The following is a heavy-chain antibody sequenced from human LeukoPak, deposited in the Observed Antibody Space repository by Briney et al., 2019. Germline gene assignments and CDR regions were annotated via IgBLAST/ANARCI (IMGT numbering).Heavy chain of an antibody. CDR1: GFTSSSCA. CDR3: AKGEDTVTEVDY. Sequence: PGGSLRLSCAASGFTSSSCAMSWVRQAPGKGLEWVSAISGSGGSTYYADSVKGRFTISRDNSKNTLYLQMNSLRAEDTAVYYCAKGEDTVTEVDYWGQGTLVTVSS. CDR2: ISGSGGST. V-gene: IGHV3-23*01. J-gene: IGHJ4*02. D-gene: IGHD4-17*01.